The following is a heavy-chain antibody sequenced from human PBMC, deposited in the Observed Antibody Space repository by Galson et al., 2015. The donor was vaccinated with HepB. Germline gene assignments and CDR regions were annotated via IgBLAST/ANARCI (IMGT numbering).Heavy chain of an antibody. CDR3: ARMTGGYVFEY. Sequence: PALVKPTQTPTLTCTFSGFSLSTSGMRVSWIRQPPGKALEWLARIDWDDDKFYSTSLKTRLTISKDTSKNQVVLTMTNMDPVDTATYYCARMTGGYVFEYWGQGTLVTVSS. CDR1: GFSLSTSGMR. CDR2: IDWDDDK. V-gene: IGHV2-70*04. J-gene: IGHJ4*02. D-gene: IGHD5-12*01.